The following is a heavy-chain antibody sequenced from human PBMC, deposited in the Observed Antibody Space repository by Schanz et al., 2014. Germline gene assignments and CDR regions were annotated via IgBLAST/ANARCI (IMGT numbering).Heavy chain of an antibody. V-gene: IGHV1-18*01. Sequence: QVQLVQSGAEVKKPGASVKVSCKASGYTFTNYGVTWVRQAPGQGLEWMGWISANNGNTNYAQKFQGRVTMTRDVSSTTAFLELRSLRYDDTAVYYCARDHVATTDYGYFFYYLDVWATGITXIVSS. CDR1: GYTFTNYG. J-gene: IGHJ6*03. CDR2: ISANNGNT. CDR3: ARDHVATTDYGYFFYYLDV. D-gene: IGHD1-1*01.